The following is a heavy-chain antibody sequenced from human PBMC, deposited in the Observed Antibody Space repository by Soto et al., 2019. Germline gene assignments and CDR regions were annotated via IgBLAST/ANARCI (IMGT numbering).Heavy chain of an antibody. CDR3: ARASVAAADSYGMDV. V-gene: IGHV4-59*01. CDR1: GGSISSYY. Sequence: SETLSLTCTVSGGSISSYYWSWIRQPPGKGLEWIGYIYYSGSTNYNPSLKSRVTISVDTSKNQFSLKLSSVTAADTAVYYCARASVAAADSYGMDVWGQGTTVTVSS. CDR2: IYYSGST. J-gene: IGHJ6*02. D-gene: IGHD6-13*01.